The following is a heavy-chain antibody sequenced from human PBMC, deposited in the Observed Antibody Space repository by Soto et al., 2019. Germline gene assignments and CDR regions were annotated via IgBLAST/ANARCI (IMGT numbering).Heavy chain of an antibody. Sequence: SXKVSFKASGGTXTSYAIGWVRQAPGQGLEWMGGIIPIFGTANYAQKFQGRVTITADESTSTAYMELSSLRSEDTAVYYCARETSGSYPYYFDYWGQGTLVTVSS. D-gene: IGHD1-26*01. CDR1: GGTXTSYA. V-gene: IGHV1-69*13. CDR2: IIPIFGTA. CDR3: ARETSGSYPYYFDY. J-gene: IGHJ4*02.